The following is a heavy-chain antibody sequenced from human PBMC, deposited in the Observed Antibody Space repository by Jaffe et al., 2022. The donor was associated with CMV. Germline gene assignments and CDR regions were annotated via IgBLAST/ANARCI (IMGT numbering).Heavy chain of an antibody. CDR1: GYTFTGYY. Sequence: QVQLVQSGAEVKKPGASVKVSCKASGYTFTGYYMHWVRQAPGQGLEWMGWINPNSGGTNYAQKFQGRVTMTRDTSISTAYMELSRLRSDDTAVYYCARRAGTTEIAELDGMDVWGQGTTVTVSS. CDR3: ARRAGTTEIAELDGMDV. V-gene: IGHV1-2*02. D-gene: IGHD1-7*01. CDR2: INPNSGGT. J-gene: IGHJ6*02.